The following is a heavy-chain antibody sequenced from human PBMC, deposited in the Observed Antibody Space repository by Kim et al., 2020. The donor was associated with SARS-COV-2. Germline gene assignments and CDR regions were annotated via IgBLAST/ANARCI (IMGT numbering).Heavy chain of an antibody. CDR2: T. Sequence: TNYADAVRGPITIARENAENTLFLQMNSLTAEDTAVYYCARDLSGAADYWGQGTLVTVSS. D-gene: IGHD3-10*01. J-gene: IGHJ4*02. V-gene: IGHV3-74*01. CDR3: ARDLSGAADY.